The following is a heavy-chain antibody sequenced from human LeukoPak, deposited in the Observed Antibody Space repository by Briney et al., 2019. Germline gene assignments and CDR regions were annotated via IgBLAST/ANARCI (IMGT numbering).Heavy chain of an antibody. D-gene: IGHD6-13*01. J-gene: IGHJ4*02. Sequence: GGSLRLSCAASGFTFSSYGMHWVRQAPGKGLEWVAVISYDGSNKYYADPVKGRFTISRDNSKNSLYLQMNSLRAEDTAVYYCARITTYSSSWYGDFDYWGQGTLVTVST. CDR1: GFTFSSYG. CDR2: ISYDGSNK. CDR3: ARITTYSSSWYGDFDY. V-gene: IGHV3-30*03.